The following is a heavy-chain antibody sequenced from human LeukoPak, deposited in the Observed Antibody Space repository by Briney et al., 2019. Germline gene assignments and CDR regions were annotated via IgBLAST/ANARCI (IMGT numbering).Heavy chain of an antibody. CDR3: ATGQRWLQPGFDY. D-gene: IGHD5-24*01. Sequence: AAVKVLCKVSGYTLTELSMHWVRQAPGKGLEWMGGFDPEDGETIYAQKFQGRVTMTEDTSTDTAYMELSSLRSEDTAVYYCATGQRWLQPGFDYWGQGTLVTVSS. J-gene: IGHJ4*02. CDR2: FDPEDGET. V-gene: IGHV1-24*01. CDR1: GYTLTELS.